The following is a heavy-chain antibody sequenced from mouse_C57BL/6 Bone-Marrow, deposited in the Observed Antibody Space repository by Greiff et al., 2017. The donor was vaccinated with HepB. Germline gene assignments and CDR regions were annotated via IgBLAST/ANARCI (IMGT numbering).Heavy chain of an antibody. D-gene: IGHD2-12*01. CDR3: ARSYYKGFAY. CDR1: GYTFTDYY. V-gene: IGHV1-26*01. CDR2: INPNNGGT. J-gene: IGHJ3*01. Sequence: VQLQQSGPELVKPGASVKISCKASGYTFTDYYMNWVKQSHGKSLEWIGDINPNNGGTSYNQKFKGKATLTVDKSSSTAYMELRSLTSEDSAVYYCARSYYKGFAYWGQGTLVTVSA.